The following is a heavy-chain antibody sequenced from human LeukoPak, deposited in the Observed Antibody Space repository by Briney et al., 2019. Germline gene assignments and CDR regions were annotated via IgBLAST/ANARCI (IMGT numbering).Heavy chain of an antibody. J-gene: IGHJ1*01. CDR3: ARESEYYYYDASGYYPGYFHH. D-gene: IGHD3-22*01. V-gene: IGHV3-48*02. CDR2: ISSSGTTI. CDR1: GFTFSSYS. Sequence: TGGSLRLSCAGSGFTFSSYSMNWVRQAPGKGLEWVSYISSSGTTIYYADSVKGRFTISRDNAENSLYLQMNSLRDEDTAVYYCARESEYYYYDASGYYPGYFHHWGQGTLVTVSS.